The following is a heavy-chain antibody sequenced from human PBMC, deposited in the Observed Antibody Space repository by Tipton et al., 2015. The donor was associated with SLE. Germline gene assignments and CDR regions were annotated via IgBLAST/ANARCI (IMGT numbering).Heavy chain of an antibody. V-gene: IGHV3-7*01. J-gene: IGHJ3*02. Sequence: SLRLSCAASGFAFSDHWMNWVRQAPGKGLQWVVNIKQDGSDIYYLDSVKGRFTISRDNTKDSLFLQMDSLRAEDTAVYYCARDDSSGGFDIWGQGTAVTVSS. CDR2: IKQDGSDI. D-gene: IGHD3-10*01. CDR3: ARDDSSGGFDI. CDR1: GFAFSDHW.